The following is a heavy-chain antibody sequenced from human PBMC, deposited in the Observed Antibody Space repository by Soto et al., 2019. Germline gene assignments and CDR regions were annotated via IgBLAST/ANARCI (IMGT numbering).Heavy chain of an antibody. CDR1: GVSITSGTYY. CDR2: IYYTGST. Sequence: LSLTCTVPGVSITSGTYYWGWIRQPPGKGLEWIGTIYYTGSTYYDPSLKSRVTISVDTSKNQFSLKLTSVTAADTAVYYCAKDLTRQLAYWLDPWGQGTQVTVSS. J-gene: IGHJ5*02. D-gene: IGHD6-6*01. CDR3: AKDLTRQLAYWLDP. V-gene: IGHV4-39*02.